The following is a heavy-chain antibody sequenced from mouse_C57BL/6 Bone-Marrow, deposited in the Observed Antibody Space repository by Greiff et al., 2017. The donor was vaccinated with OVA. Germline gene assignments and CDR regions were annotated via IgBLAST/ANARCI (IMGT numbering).Heavy chain of an antibody. CDR2: IDPSASYT. CDR1: GYTFTSYW. J-gene: IGHJ2*01. CDR3: ARARSYYDL. Sequence: VQLQQPGAELVMPGASVKLSCKASGYTFTSYWMHWVKQRPGQGLEWIGEIDPSASYTNYNQKFKGKSTLTVDKSSITAYMQLSSLTSEDSAVYYCARARSYYDLWGQGTTLTGSS. V-gene: IGHV1-69*01.